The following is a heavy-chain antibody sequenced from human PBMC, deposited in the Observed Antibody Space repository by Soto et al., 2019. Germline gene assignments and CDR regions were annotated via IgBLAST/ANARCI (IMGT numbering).Heavy chain of an antibody. D-gene: IGHD4-17*01. CDR3: ARGTQTTVTTRLFDC. J-gene: IGHJ4*02. CDR1: GFTFSSRW. V-gene: IGHV3-74*01. CDR2: INSDGTTI. Sequence: GGSLRLSCAASGFTFSSRWMHWVRQAPGKGLVWVSRINSDGTTITYADSVKGRFTISRDNAKNTLYLQMDSLRAEDTAVYYCARGTQTTVTTRLFDCWGQGTLVTVSS.